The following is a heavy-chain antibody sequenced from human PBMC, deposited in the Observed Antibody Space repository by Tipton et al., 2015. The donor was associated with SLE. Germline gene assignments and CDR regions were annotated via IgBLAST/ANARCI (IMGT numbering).Heavy chain of an antibody. V-gene: IGHV4-59*01. CDR3: ARVADSSGLYAFDI. D-gene: IGHD3-22*01. J-gene: IGHJ3*02. CDR1: DGSISSYY. CDR2: IYYSGST. Sequence: LRLSCTVSDGSISSYYWSWIRQPPGKGLEWIGYIYYSGSTNYNPSLKSRVTISVDTSKNQFSLKLSSVTAADTAVYYCARVADSSGLYAFDIWGQATMVTVAS.